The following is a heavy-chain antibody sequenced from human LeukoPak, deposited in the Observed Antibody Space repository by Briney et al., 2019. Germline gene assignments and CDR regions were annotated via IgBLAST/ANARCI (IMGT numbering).Heavy chain of an antibody. CDR1: GGSFSGYY. CDR3: ARGKGVSSSWYLHWFDP. CDR2: INHSGST. Sequence: SETLSLTCAVYGGSFSGYYWSWIRQPPGKGLEWIGEINHSGSTNYNPSLKSRVTISVDTSENQFSLKLSSVTAADTAVYYCARGKGVSSSWYLHWFDPGGQGTLVTVSS. V-gene: IGHV4-34*01. J-gene: IGHJ5*02. D-gene: IGHD6-13*01.